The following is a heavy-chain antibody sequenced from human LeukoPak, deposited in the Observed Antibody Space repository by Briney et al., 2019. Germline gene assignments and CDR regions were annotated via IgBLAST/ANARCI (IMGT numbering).Heavy chain of an antibody. J-gene: IGHJ4*02. CDR3: ARDFLHSSTSRPFDY. Sequence: GGSLRLSCAASGFTFGAYTMNWVRQASGKGLEWVSCIFSRSESIFYADSVKGRFTISRDNAKNSLYLQMDSLRAEDTAVYYCARDFLHSSTSRPFDYWGQGTLVTVSS. CDR1: GFTFGAYT. CDR2: IFSRSESI. D-gene: IGHD2-2*01. V-gene: IGHV3-21*01.